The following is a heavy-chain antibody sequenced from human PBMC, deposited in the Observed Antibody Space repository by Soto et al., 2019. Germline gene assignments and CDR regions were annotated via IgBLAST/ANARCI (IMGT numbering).Heavy chain of an antibody. V-gene: IGHV3-30-3*01. CDR3: ARGVISIYGDLTTPGVDY. Sequence: GGSLRLSCAASGFTFSSYAMHWVRQAPGKGLEWVAVISYDGSNKYYADSVKGRFTISRDNSKNTLYLQMNSLRAEDTAVYYCARGVISIYGDLTTPGVDYWGQGTLVTVSS. CDR2: ISYDGSNK. J-gene: IGHJ4*02. D-gene: IGHD4-17*01. CDR1: GFTFSSYA.